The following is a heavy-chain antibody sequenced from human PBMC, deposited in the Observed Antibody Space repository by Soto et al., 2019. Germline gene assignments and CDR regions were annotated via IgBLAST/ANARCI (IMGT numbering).Heavy chain of an antibody. Sequence: QVQLVQSGAEVKKPGASVKVSCKASGYTFTSYDINWVRQATGQGLEWMGWMNPNSGNTGYAQKFQGRVTMTRNTSISTAYMELGSLSSEDTAVYYCARIWAPYDFWSGPRHYMDVWGKGTTVTVSS. CDR3: ARIWAPYDFWSGPRHYMDV. D-gene: IGHD3-3*01. CDR2: MNPNSGNT. J-gene: IGHJ6*03. V-gene: IGHV1-8*01. CDR1: GYTFTSYD.